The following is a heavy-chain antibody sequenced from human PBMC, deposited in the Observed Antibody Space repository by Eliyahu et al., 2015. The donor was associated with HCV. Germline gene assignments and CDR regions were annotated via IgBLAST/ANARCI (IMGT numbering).Heavy chain of an antibody. Sequence: QVQLVQSGAEVKKPGSSVKVSCKASGDTFSSYAISWVRQAPGQGLEWMGGIIPIFGTAKYAQKFQGRVTITADKSTSTAYMELSSLRSEDTAVYYCAISLEYYDSSRGDYWGQGTLVTVSS. V-gene: IGHV1-69*06. D-gene: IGHD3-22*01. J-gene: IGHJ4*02. CDR2: IIPIFGTA. CDR3: AISLEYYDSSRGDY. CDR1: GDTFSSYA.